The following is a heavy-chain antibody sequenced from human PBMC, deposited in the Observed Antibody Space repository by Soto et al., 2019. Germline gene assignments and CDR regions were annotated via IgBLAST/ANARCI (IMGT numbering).Heavy chain of an antibody. Sequence: ASVKVSCKASGYTFTTYQMHWVRQAPGQGLEWMGIINPSGGSTVYAQKFQGRVTITADKSTSTAYMELSSLRSEDTAVYYCARDKLVSYYYYYGMDVWGQGTTVTVSS. CDR3: ARDKLVSYYYYYGMDV. J-gene: IGHJ6*02. D-gene: IGHD6-13*01. V-gene: IGHV1-46*01. CDR1: GYTFTTYQ. CDR2: INPSGGST.